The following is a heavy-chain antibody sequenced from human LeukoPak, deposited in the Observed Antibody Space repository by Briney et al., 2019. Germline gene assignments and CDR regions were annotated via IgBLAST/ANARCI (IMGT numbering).Heavy chain of an antibody. Sequence: GGSLRLSCAASGFTFSSYSMNWVRQAPGKGLEWVSSISSSSSHIYYADSVKGRFTISRDNAKNSLYLQMNSLRAEDTAVYYCARSKWSGSYSDFDYWGQGTLVTVSS. CDR2: ISSSSSHI. J-gene: IGHJ4*02. CDR1: GFTFSSYS. V-gene: IGHV3-21*01. CDR3: ARSKWSGSYSDFDY. D-gene: IGHD1-26*01.